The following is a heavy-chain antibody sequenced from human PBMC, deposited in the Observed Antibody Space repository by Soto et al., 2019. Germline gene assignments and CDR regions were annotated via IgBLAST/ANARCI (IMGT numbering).Heavy chain of an antibody. J-gene: IGHJ3*02. CDR1: GFSFSSYW. D-gene: IGHD6-6*01. V-gene: IGHV3-74*01. CDR3: ARFVAPSVFDM. Sequence: EVQLVESGGGLVQPWGSLRLSCAASGFSFSSYWMHWVRQAPGKGLVWVSRIEYHGGLTNYADSVKGRFTISRENTKNTLDLQMNSLRADDTAVYFCARFVAPSVFDMWGQGTLVTVSS. CDR2: IEYHGGLT.